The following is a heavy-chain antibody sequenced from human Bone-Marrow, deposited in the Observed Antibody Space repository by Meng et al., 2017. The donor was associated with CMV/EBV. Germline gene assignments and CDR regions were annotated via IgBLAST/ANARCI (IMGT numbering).Heavy chain of an antibody. V-gene: IGHV1-69*05. Sequence: KVACKASGGTFSSYAISWVRQAPGQGLEWMGGIIPIFGTANYAQKFQGRVTITTDESTSTAYMELSSLRSEDTAVYYCVSAGTLGDWGQGTLVTVSS. CDR2: IIPIFGTA. CDR3: VSAGTLGD. D-gene: IGHD1-7*01. J-gene: IGHJ4*02. CDR1: GGTFSSYA.